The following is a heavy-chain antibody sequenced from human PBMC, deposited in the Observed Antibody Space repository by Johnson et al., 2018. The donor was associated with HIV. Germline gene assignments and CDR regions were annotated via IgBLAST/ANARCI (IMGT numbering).Heavy chain of an antibody. CDR3: VREGPSERAGFDI. CDR2: INSDGTGT. V-gene: IGHV3-74*01. CDR1: GFTFSNYW. Sequence: EVQLVESGGGSVQPGGSLRLSCVTSGFTFSNYWMHWVRQGPVKGLVWVSRINSDGTGTSYADSVKRRFTVSRDNAKNTLYLQMNSLRDEDTAVYYCVREGPSERAGFDIWGQGTMVTVSS. J-gene: IGHJ3*02.